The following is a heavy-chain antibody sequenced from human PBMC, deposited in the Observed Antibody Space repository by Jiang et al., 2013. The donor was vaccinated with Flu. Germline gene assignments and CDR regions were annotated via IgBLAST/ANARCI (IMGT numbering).Heavy chain of an antibody. CDR3: VKEKVEYNIFDY. CDR2: INPNSGGT. V-gene: IGHV1-2*02. CDR1: GYTFTGYY. J-gene: IGHJ4*02. D-gene: IGHD5-24*01. Sequence: SGAEVKKPGASVKVSCKASGYTFTGYYMHWVRQAPGQGLEWMGWINPNSGGTNYAQKFEGRVTMTRDTSITTAYMELSWLRSDDTAVYYCVKEKVEYNIFDYWGQGTLVTVSS.